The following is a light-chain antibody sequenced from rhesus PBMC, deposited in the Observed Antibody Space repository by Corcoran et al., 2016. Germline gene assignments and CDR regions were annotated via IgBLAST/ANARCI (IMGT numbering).Light chain of an antibody. CDR3: QHGYGIPFT. CDR2: AAS. V-gene: IGKV1S17*01. CDR1: QDISNN. Sequence: DIQMTQSPSSLSASVGDRVTITCQASQDISNNLAWYQQKPGKVPKLLIYAASTLHSGVPSRFSGNGSETDFTLSSSRLQPEDCASYYCQHGYGIPFTFGPGTKLDIK. J-gene: IGKJ3*01.